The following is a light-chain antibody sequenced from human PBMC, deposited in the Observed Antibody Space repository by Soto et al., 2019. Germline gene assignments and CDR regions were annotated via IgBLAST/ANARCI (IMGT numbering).Light chain of an antibody. CDR3: QHYNSYSEA. Sequence: DIQMTQSPSTLSGSVGDRVTITCRASQTISSCFAWYQQKPGKAPKLLIDKASTLKSGVPSRFSGSGSGTEFTLTISSLQPDDFATYYCQHYNSYSEAFGQGTKVDIK. J-gene: IGKJ1*01. V-gene: IGKV1-5*03. CDR1: QTISSC. CDR2: KAS.